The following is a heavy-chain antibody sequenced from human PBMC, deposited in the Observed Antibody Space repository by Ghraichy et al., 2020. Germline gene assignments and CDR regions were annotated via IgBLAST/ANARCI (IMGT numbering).Heavy chain of an antibody. J-gene: IGHJ4*02. CDR3: ARGRGKVVPYSRGQFDY. CDR2: INHSGST. Sequence: SETLSLTCAVYGGSFSGYYWSWIRQPPGKGLEWIGEINHSGSTNYNPSLKSRFTISVDTSKNQFSLKLSSVTAADTAVYYCARGRGKVVPYSRGQFDYWGQGTLVTVSS. CDR1: GGSFSGYY. D-gene: IGHD6-13*01. V-gene: IGHV4-34*01.